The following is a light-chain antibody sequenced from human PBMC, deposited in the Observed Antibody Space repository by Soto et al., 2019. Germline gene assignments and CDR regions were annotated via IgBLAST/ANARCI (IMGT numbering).Light chain of an antibody. CDR2: DAS. J-gene: IGKJ1*01. Sequence: DIQMTQSPSALSASVGDRVTITCRASQSISGWLAWYQQKPGKAPRLLIYDASYLERGVPSRFSGSGSGTDFTLTISDLQPDDLGTYYCQQYNRLWTFGPGTKVEI. CDR1: QSISGW. V-gene: IGKV1-5*01. CDR3: QQYNRLWT.